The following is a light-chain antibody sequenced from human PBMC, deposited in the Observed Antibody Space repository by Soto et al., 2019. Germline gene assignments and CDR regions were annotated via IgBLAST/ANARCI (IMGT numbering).Light chain of an antibody. J-gene: IGKJ1*01. CDR3: QLGFSSPWT. CDR1: KTIDTY. Sequence: DIQMTQSPSSLSASVGDRVTINCRANKTIDTYVNWYHLSPGKAPKLLIYGASTLQTGVSSRFSGSGSGTNFTFTISGLQPEDFGTCSCQLGFSSPWTFGQGTKVE. CDR2: GAS. V-gene: IGKV1-39*01.